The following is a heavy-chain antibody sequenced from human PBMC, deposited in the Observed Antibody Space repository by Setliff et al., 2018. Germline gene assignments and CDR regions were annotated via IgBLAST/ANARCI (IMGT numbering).Heavy chain of an antibody. J-gene: IGHJ3*02. D-gene: IGHD6-13*01. V-gene: IGHV4-61*09. CDR2: IYTSGST. CDR1: GGSISSGSYY. Sequence: SETLSLTCTVSGGSISSGSYYWSWIRQPAGKGLEWIGHIYTSGSTNYNPSLKSRVTISVDTSKNQFSLKLGSVTAADTAVYYCARDPRYSSSWYSFDIWGQGTMVT. CDR3: ARDPRYSSSWYSFDI.